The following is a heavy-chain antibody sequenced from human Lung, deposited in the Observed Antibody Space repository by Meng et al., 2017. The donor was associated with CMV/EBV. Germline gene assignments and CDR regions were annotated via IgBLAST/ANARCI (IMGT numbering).Heavy chain of an antibody. V-gene: IGHV4-4*07. CDR1: GDSITSYY. Sequence: QVQLQESAPGLGKPSETLPLTCPVSGDSITSYYWSWIRQPAGKGLEWIGRISASGNTRYNPSLKSRVTMSVDTSKNQFSLKLSSVTAADTAVYYCARDFGSSWYPNWFDPWGQGTLVTVSS. J-gene: IGHJ5*02. CDR2: ISASGNT. CDR3: ARDFGSSWYPNWFDP. D-gene: IGHD6-13*01.